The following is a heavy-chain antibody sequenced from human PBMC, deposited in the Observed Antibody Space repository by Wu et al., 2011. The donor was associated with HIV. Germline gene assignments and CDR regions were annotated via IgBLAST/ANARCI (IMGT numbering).Heavy chain of an antibody. CDR1: GYTFSGYY. Sequence: AEVKKPGASVKVSCKASGYTFSGYYMNWVRQAPGQGLEWMGWINPNSGDTKCAQKFQGRVHMTRDTSISTAYMELSRLRFDDTAVYYCARTRITMVRGIRPSGNNWFDPWGQGTLVTVSS. CDR2: INPNSGDT. CDR3: ARTRITMVRGIRPSGNNWFDP. J-gene: IGHJ5*02. V-gene: IGHV1-2*02. D-gene: IGHD3-10*01.